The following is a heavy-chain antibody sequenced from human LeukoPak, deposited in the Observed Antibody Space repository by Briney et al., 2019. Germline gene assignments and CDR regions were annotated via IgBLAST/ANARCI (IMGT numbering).Heavy chain of an antibody. J-gene: IGHJ3*02. V-gene: IGHV3-30*18. D-gene: IGHD3-16*01. CDR3: AQDHGGLAI. Sequence: GGSLRLSCAASGLTFSSYGMHCARQAPGKGLEWVAVISYDGSNKYYADSVKGRFTISRDNSKNTLYLQMNSLRAEDTAVYYCAQDHGGLAIWGQGTMVTVSS. CDR2: ISYDGSNK. CDR1: GLTFSSYG.